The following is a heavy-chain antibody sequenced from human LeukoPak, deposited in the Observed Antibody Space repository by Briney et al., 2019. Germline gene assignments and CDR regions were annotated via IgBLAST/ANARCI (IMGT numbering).Heavy chain of an antibody. D-gene: IGHD6-19*01. CDR2: IYSDGST. CDR1: GFTVSSNY. J-gene: IGHJ4*02. Sequence: PGGSLRLSCAASGFTVSSNYMSWVRQAPGKGLEWVSVIYSDGSTYYADSVKGRFTISRDNSKNTLYLQMNSLRAEDTAVYYCARFFDSSGWYTYHYWGQGSLVIVSS. V-gene: IGHV3-66*01. CDR3: ARFFDSSGWYTYHY.